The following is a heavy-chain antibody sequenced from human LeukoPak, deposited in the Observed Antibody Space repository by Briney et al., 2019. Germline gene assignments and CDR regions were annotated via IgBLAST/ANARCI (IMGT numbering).Heavy chain of an antibody. Sequence: GGSLRLSCAASGFTFSSYSMNWVRQAPGKGLEWVSYISSSSSTIYYADSVKGRFTISRDNAKNSLYLQMNSLRAEDTALYYCAKTRSGVVVLIGDDAFDIWGQGTMVTVSS. D-gene: IGHD2-15*01. CDR1: GFTFSSYS. CDR3: AKTRSGVVVLIGDDAFDI. CDR2: ISSSSSTI. V-gene: IGHV3-48*04. J-gene: IGHJ3*02.